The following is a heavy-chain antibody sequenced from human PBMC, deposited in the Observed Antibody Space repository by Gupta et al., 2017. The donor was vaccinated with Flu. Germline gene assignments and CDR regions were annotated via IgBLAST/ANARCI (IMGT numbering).Heavy chain of an antibody. CDR3: ARDYLGTELNYFDP. CDR1: GVSIGSSTEY. V-gene: IGHV4-39*02. J-gene: IGHJ5*02. Sequence: QVQLQESGPGLVKPSETLSLTCSFSGVSIGSSTEYWGWIRQPPGKGLEWIGSVYFSGSTYYNPSLKSRVVVSVDTSNNQFYLNLTSVTAADTAVYYCARDYLGTELNYFDPWGQGTLVTVSS. D-gene: IGHD1-7*01. CDR2: VYFSGST.